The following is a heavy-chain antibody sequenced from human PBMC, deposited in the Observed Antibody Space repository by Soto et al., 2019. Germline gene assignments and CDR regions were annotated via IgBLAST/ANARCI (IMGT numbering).Heavy chain of an antibody. J-gene: IGHJ6*02. V-gene: IGHV1-69*13. CDR1: GGTSSSYA. CDR2: IIPIFGTA. CDR3: ARNAGYCSSTSCHHAYYYYGMDV. Sequence: SVKVSCKASGGTSSSYAISWVRQAPGQGLEWMGGIIPIFGTANYAQKFQGRVTITADESTSTAYMELSSLRSEDTAVYYCARNAGYCSSTSCHHAYYYYGMDVWGQGTTVTVSS. D-gene: IGHD2-2*01.